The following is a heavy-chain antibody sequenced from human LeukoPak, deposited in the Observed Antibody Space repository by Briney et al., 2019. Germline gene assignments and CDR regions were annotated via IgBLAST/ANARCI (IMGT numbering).Heavy chain of an antibody. D-gene: IGHD2-15*01. Sequence: GGSLRLSCAASGFTFSSYWMSWVRQAPGKGLEWVANIKQDGSEKYYVDSVKGRFTISRDNAKNSLYLQMNSLRAEDTAVYYCARAHYCSGGSCYSLSDYWGQGTLVTVSS. CDR3: ARAHYCSGGSCYSLSDY. CDR1: GFTFSSYW. CDR2: IKQDGSEK. J-gene: IGHJ4*02. V-gene: IGHV3-7*03.